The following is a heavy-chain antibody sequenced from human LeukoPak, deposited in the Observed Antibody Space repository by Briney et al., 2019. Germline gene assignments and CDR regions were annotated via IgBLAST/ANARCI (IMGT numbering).Heavy chain of an antibody. CDR1: GYTFTGYY. D-gene: IGHD2-8*01. Sequence: ASVKVSCKASGYTFTGYYMHWVRQAPGQGLEWMGWINPNSGGTNYAQKFQGRVTMTRDTSISTAYMELSRLRSDDTAVYYCARVHRDCTNGVCYIFDYWGQGTLVTVSS. CDR3: ARVHRDCTNGVCYIFDY. CDR2: INPNSGGT. J-gene: IGHJ4*02. V-gene: IGHV1-2*02.